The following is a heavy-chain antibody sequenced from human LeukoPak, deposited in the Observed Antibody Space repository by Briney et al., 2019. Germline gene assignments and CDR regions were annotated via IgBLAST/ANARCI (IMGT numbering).Heavy chain of an antibody. CDR2: ISWNSGSI. D-gene: IGHD3-3*01. CDR3: AKARAYYDFWSGPDMDV. V-gene: IGHV3-9*01. Sequence: GGSLRLSCAASGFTFDDYAMHWVRQAPGEGLEWVSGISWNSGSIGYADSVKGRFTISRDNAKNSLYLQMNSLRAEDTALCYCAKARAYYDFWSGPDMDVWGQGTTVTVSS. J-gene: IGHJ6*02. CDR1: GFTFDDYA.